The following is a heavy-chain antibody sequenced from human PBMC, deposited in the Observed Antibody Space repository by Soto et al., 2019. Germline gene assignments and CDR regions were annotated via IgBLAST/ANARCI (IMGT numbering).Heavy chain of an antibody. Sequence: EVQLMESGGGLVQPGGSLRLSCSASGFTISSYAMHWVRQAPGKGLESVSVTYSKGGSTPYADSVRGRFTISTDNSKNPLNLQMSSMRAEDTVVYYCVRDLWGFESWGQGTLVTVSS. V-gene: IGHV3-64D*08. CDR2: TYSKGGST. D-gene: IGHD3-16*01. CDR1: GFTISSYA. CDR3: VRDLWGFES. J-gene: IGHJ4*02.